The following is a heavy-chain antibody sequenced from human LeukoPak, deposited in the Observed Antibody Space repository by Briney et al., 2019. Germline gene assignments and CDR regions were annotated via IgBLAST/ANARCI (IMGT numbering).Heavy chain of an antibody. D-gene: IGHD4-17*01. V-gene: IGHV1-3*01. J-gene: IGHJ4*02. CDR3: ARDTGNYGPLLYSDY. CDR1: GYTFTIYA. CDR2: VNAGNGNT. Sequence: ASVKVSCKASGYTFTIYAMHWVRQAPGQRLEWMGWVNAGNGNTKYSQKFQGRVTITRDTSASTAYMELSSLRSEDTAVYYCARDTGNYGPLLYSDYWGQGTLVTVSS.